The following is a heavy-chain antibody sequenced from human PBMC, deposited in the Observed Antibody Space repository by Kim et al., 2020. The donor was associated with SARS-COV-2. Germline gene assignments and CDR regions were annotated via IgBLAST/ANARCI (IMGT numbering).Heavy chain of an antibody. CDR3: ARDGTYRLEN. CDR1: GFIVSSNH. J-gene: IGHJ4*02. V-gene: IGHV3-53*01. D-gene: IGHD1-26*01. Sequence: GGSLRLSCAASGFIVSSNHMTWVRQAPGKGLEWVSIIYADGRTFYADSVEGRFTISSDSSRNTLYLQMNSLRADDTAVYYCARDGTYRLENWGQGTLITVSS. CDR2: IYADGRT.